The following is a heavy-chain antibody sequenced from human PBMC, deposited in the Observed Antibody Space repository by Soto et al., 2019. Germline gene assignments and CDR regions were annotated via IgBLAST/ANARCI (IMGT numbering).Heavy chain of an antibody. CDR3: AREGYYFDY. CDR2: ISHSGST. CDR1: GGSISSDGYS. Sequence: QLQLQESGSGLVKPSQTLSLTCAVSGGSISSDGYSWSWIRQPPGKGLAWIGYISHSGSTYYNPSLKRRVTISIDRSKNQFSLKLNSVTAADTAVYYCAREGYYFDYWGQGTLVTVSS. V-gene: IGHV4-30-2*01. J-gene: IGHJ4*02.